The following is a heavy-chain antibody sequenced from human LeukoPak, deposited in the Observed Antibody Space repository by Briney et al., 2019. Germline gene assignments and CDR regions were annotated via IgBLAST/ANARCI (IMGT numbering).Heavy chain of an antibody. Sequence: GGSLRLSCAASGFTFSNYAMNWVRQAPVKRLEWVSAISSGGENTYYADSVKGRFTISRDNSKNTLSLQMNSLRVEDTAVYYCAKAKAYYYYGMDVWGQGTTVTVSS. V-gene: IGHV3-23*01. CDR1: GFTFSNYA. CDR2: ISSGGENT. J-gene: IGHJ6*02. CDR3: AKAKAYYYYGMDV.